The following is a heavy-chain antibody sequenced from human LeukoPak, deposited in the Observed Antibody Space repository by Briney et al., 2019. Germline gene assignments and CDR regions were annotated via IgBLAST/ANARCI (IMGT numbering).Heavy chain of an antibody. D-gene: IGHD5/OR15-5a*01. V-gene: IGHV3-21*05. Sequence: GGSLRLSCAASGFTFSTYNMNWVRQAPGKGLEWVSYISSSSSYIYFADSAKGRFTISRDNAKNSLYLQMNSLRAEDTVVYYCARDEGIIVSDTSIVYYYYYMDVWGKGTTVTVSS. J-gene: IGHJ6*03. CDR1: GFTFSTYN. CDR3: ARDEGIIVSDTSIVYYYYYMDV. CDR2: ISSSSSYI.